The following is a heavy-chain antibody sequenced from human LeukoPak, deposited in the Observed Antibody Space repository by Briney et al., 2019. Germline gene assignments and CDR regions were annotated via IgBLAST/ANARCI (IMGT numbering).Heavy chain of an antibody. V-gene: IGHV1-18*01. CDR1: GYRFTSYG. CDR2: ISAYNGNT. CDR3: ARGGDGDILTGLVFDF. Sequence: ASVKVSCKASGYRFTSYGISWVRQAPGQGLEWMGWISAYNGNTNYAQKLQGRVTMTTDTSTSTAYMELRSLRSDDTAVYYCARGGDGDILTGLVFDFWGQGTLVTVSS. D-gene: IGHD3-9*01. J-gene: IGHJ4*02.